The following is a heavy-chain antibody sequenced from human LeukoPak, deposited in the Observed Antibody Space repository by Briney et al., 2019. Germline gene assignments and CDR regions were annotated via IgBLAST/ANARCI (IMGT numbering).Heavy chain of an antibody. CDR2: ISYDGSNK. CDR3: AKDSGAAAGTLYYYYYGMDV. Sequence: GGSLRLSCAASGFTFSSYGMHWVRQAPGKGLEWVAVISYDGSNKYYADSVKGRFTISRDNSKNTLYLQMNSLRAEDTAVYYCAKDSGAAAGTLYYYYYGMDVWGQGTTVTVSS. D-gene: IGHD6-13*01. CDR1: GFTFSSYG. J-gene: IGHJ6*02. V-gene: IGHV3-30*18.